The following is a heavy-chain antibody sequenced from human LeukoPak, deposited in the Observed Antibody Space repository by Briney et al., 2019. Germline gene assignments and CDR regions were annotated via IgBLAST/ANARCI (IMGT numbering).Heavy chain of an antibody. Sequence: GGSLRLSCAASGFIFNNYGLIWVRQAPGKGLEWVSAISNDGGGTTYADFVKGRFTISRDNSKNTLFLQMNSLRAENTALYYCAKGGSGYFLDLWGQGTLVTVSS. CDR1: GFIFNNYG. V-gene: IGHV3-23*01. CDR2: ISNDGGGT. J-gene: IGHJ5*02. D-gene: IGHD3-22*01. CDR3: AKGGSGYFLDL.